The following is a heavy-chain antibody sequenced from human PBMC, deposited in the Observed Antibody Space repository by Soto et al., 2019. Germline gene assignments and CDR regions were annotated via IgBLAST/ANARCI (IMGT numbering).Heavy chain of an antibody. CDR2: IIPIFGTA. D-gene: IGHD5-18*01. Sequence: GASVKVSCKASGGTFSSYSISWVRQAPGQGLEWMGGIIPIFGTANYAQKFQGRVTITADESTSTAYMELSSLRSEDTAVYYCARDGTAMVKYYYGMDVWGQGTTVTVSS. J-gene: IGHJ6*02. CDR1: GGTFSSYS. CDR3: ARDGTAMVKYYYGMDV. V-gene: IGHV1-69*13.